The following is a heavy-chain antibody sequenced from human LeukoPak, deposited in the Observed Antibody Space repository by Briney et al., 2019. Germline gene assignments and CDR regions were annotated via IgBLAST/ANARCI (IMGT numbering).Heavy chain of an antibody. V-gene: IGHV1-46*01. CDR1: GYTFTSYY. Sequence: ASVKVSCKASGYTFTSYYMHWVRQAPGQGLEWMGIINPSGGSTSYAQKFRGRVTMTRDTSTSTVYMELSSLRSEDTAVYYCARGGLPCSSTSCLDVWGQGTTVTVSS. CDR3: ARGGLPCSSTSCLDV. CDR2: INPSGGST. J-gene: IGHJ6*02. D-gene: IGHD2-2*01.